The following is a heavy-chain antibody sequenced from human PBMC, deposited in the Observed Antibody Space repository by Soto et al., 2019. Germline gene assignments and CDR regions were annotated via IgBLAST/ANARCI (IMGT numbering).Heavy chain of an antibody. CDR3: ARDGVAAAGLIYYGMDV. CDR1: GYTFTGYY. D-gene: IGHD6-13*01. V-gene: IGHV1-2*02. J-gene: IGHJ6*02. CDR2: INPNSGGT. Sequence: ASVKVSCKASGYTFTGYYMHWVRQAPGQGLEWMGWINPNSGGTNYAQKFQGRVTMTRDTSISTAYMELSRLRSDDTAVYYCARDGVAAAGLIYYGMDVWGQGPTVTVSS.